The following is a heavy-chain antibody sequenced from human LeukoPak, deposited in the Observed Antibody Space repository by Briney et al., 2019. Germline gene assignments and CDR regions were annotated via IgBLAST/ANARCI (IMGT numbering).Heavy chain of an antibody. D-gene: IGHD3-10*01. V-gene: IGHV3-48*03. CDR2: ISSSGSTI. J-gene: IGHJ4*02. Sequence: GGSLRLSCAASGFTFSSYEMNWVRQAPGKGLEWVSYISSSGSTIYYADSAKGRFTISRDNAKNSLYLQMNSLRAEDTAVYYCARDRLWFGELLPFDYWGQGTLVTVSS. CDR3: ARDRLWFGELLPFDY. CDR1: GFTFSSYE.